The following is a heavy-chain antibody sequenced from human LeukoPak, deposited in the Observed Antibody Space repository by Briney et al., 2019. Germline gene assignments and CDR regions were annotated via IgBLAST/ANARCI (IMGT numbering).Heavy chain of an antibody. J-gene: IGHJ4*02. CDR2: IYTSGST. CDR3: ARAYYYDSSGYYSIFDY. CDR1: GGSISSGSYY. D-gene: IGHD3-22*01. V-gene: IGHV4-61*02. Sequence: SETLSLTCTASGGSISSGSYYWSWIRQPAGKGLEWIGRIYTSGSTNYNPSLKSRVTISVDTSKNQFSLKLSSVTAADTAVYYCARAYYYDSSGYYSIFDYWGQGTLVTVSS.